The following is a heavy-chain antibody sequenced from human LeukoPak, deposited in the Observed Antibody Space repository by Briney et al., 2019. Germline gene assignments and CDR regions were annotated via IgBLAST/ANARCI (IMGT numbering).Heavy chain of an antibody. CDR2: IKQDGSEK. CDR3: ARESQRDIAAAGLDY. Sequence: GGSLRLSCAASGFTFSSYWMSWVRQAPGKGLEWVANIKQDGSEKYYVDSVKGRFTISRDNAKNSLYLQMNGLRGEDTAVYYCARESQRDIAAAGLDYWGQGTLVTVSS. J-gene: IGHJ4*02. V-gene: IGHV3-7*01. D-gene: IGHD6-13*01. CDR1: GFTFSSYW.